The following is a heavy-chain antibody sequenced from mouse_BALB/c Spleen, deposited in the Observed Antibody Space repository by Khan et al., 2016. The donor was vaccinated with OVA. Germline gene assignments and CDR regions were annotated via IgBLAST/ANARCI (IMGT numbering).Heavy chain of an antibody. J-gene: IGHJ1*01. Sequence: QVQLQQSGAELVKPGASVKLSCKASGYNFTSYDIHWVRQRPEQGLEWIGWIFPGDDSTKYNEKFKGKATLTSDTSSSTAYMQLSRLTSEDTAVYFCAIHYCGGFLYWYFDVWGAGTTLTVSS. CDR2: IFPGDDST. CDR3: AIHYCGGFLYWYFDV. V-gene: IGHV1S12*01. D-gene: IGHD1-1*01. CDR1: GYNFTSYD.